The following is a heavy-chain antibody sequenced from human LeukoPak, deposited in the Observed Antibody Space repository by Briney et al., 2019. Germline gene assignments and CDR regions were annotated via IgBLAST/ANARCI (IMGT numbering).Heavy chain of an antibody. D-gene: IGHD6-19*01. CDR3: ARRGYSSGFYYFDY. Sequence: SETLSLTCTVSGGSISSYYWSWIRQPPGKGLEWIGYIYYSGSTNYNPSLKSRVTISVDTSKNQFSRKLNSVTAADTAVYYCARRGYSSGFYYFDYWGQGTLVTVSS. J-gene: IGHJ4*02. CDR1: GGSISSYY. CDR2: IYYSGST. V-gene: IGHV4-59*08.